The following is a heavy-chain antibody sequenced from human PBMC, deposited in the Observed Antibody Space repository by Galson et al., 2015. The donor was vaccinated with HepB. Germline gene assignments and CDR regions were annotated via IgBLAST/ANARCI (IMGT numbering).Heavy chain of an antibody. Sequence: CAISGDSVSSNSAVWNWIRQSPSRGLEWLGRTYYRSKWFNDYAVPMKSRMTINVDTSKNQLSLQMTSVTPEDTAVYYCAYGVGVWGQGTTVTVSS. CDR2: TYYRSKWFN. CDR3: AYGVGV. J-gene: IGHJ6*02. CDR1: GDSVSSNSAV. V-gene: IGHV6-1*01.